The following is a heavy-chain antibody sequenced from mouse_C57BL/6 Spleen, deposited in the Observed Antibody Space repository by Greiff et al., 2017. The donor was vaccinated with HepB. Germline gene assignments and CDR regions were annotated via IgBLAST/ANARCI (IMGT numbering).Heavy chain of an antibody. CDR1: GYAFSSSW. Sequence: VQLQQSGPELVKPGASVKISCKASGYAFSSSWMNGVKQRPGKGLEWIGRIYPGDGDTNYNGKFKGEATLTADKSSSTAYMKLSSLTSEDSAVYFCARVEDYGSSSWYFDVWGTGTTVTGSS. V-gene: IGHV1-82*01. CDR3: ARVEDYGSSSWYFDV. D-gene: IGHD1-1*01. J-gene: IGHJ1*03. CDR2: IYPGDGDT.